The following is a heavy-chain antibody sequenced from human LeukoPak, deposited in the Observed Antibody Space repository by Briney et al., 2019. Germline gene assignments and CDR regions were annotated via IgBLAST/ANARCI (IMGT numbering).Heavy chain of an antibody. CDR1: GFTFSSYG. D-gene: IGHD4-17*01. J-gene: IGHJ4*02. CDR2: ISGSGGST. CDR3: AKAKRAYGDYTSYY. V-gene: IGHV3-23*01. Sequence: PGGSLRLSCAASGFTFSSYGMTWVRQAPGKGLEWVSGISGSGGSTYYADSVKGRFTISRDNSKNTLYLQMNSLRAEDTAVYYCAKAKRAYGDYTSYYWGQGTLVTVSS.